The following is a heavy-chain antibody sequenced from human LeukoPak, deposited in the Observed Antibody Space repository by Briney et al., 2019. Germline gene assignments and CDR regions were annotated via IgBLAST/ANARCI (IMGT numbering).Heavy chain of an antibody. D-gene: IGHD1-26*01. V-gene: IGHV3-30*03. J-gene: IGHJ3*02. CDR3: HSTSAREDAFDI. CDR1: GFTFSSFG. Sequence: GGSLRLSCAASGFTFSSFGMHWVRQAPGKGLEWVAVISYDGGKKYFADSVKGRFTISRDNSKNTMYLEMNSLRVEDTALYYCHSTSAREDAFDIWCQGTMVSVSS. CDR2: ISYDGGKK.